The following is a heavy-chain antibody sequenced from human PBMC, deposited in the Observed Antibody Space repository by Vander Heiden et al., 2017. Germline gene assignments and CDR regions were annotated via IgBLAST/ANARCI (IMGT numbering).Heavy chain of an antibody. CDR1: GFTFSSYW. D-gene: IGHD3-16*01. Sequence: EVQLVESGGGLVQPGGSLRLSCAASGFTFSSYWMHWVRQAPGKGLVWVSRINSDGSSTSYADSVKGRFTISRDNAKNTLYMQMNSMRAEDTAVYYCARGFLTGNFDYWGQGTMVTVYS. J-gene: IGHJ4*02. V-gene: IGHV3-74*01. CDR2: INSDGSST. CDR3: ARGFLTGNFDY.